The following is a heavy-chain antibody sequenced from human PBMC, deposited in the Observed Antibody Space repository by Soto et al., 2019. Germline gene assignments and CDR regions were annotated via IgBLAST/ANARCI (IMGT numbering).Heavy chain of an antibody. CDR3: ARDGHDAFXI. CDR1: GGSISSGGYY. V-gene: IGHV4-31*03. J-gene: IGHJ3*02. CDR2: IYYSGST. Sequence: TLSLTCTVSGGSISSGGYYWSWIRQHPGKGLEWIGYIYYSGSTYYNPSLKSRVTISVDTSKNQFSLKLSSVTAADTAVYYCARDGHDAFXIWGQGTMVXVSS.